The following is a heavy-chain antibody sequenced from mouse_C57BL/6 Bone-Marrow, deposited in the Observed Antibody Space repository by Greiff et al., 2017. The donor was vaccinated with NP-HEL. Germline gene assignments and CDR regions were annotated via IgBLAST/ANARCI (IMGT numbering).Heavy chain of an antibody. V-gene: IGHV5-2*01. CDR2: INSDGGST. D-gene: IGHD2-5*01. CDR1: EYEFPSHD. CDR3: SKSPYSNYVPYFDY. J-gene: IGHJ2*01. Sequence: EVQLVESGGGLVQPGESLKLSCESNEYEFPSHDMSWVRKTPEKRLELVAAINSDGGSTYYPDTMERRFIISRDNTKKTLYLQMSSLRSEDTALYYCSKSPYSNYVPYFDYWGQGTTLTVSS.